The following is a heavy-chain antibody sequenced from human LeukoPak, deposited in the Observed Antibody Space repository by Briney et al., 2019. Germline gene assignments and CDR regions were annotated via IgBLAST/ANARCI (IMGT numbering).Heavy chain of an antibody. CDR1: GFTFSSYA. CDR3: ARTGHYDSSGYSLPNQYNWFDP. J-gene: IGHJ5*02. V-gene: IGHV3-30-3*01. Sequence: QTGGSLRLSCAASGFTFSSYAMHWVRQAPGKGLEWVAVISYDGSNKYYADSVKGRFTISRDNSKNTLYLQMNSLRAENTAVYYCARTGHYDSSGYSLPNQYNWFDPWGQGTLVTVSS. CDR2: ISYDGSNK. D-gene: IGHD3-22*01.